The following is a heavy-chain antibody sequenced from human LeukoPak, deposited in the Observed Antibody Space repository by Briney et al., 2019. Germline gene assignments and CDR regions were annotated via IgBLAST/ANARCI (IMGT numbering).Heavy chain of an antibody. D-gene: IGHD1-7*01. CDR3: AREDSNYDFDY. V-gene: IGHV3-7*01. CDR1: GFTFKTYW. CDR2: INPDGSEK. J-gene: IGHJ4*02. Sequence: GGSLRLSCTVSGFTFKTYWMSWVRQAPGKGLEWVANINPDGSEKNYVDSVKGRFTISRDNGKSSLYLQMNSLRAEDTAVYYCAREDSNYDFDYWGQGTLVTVSS.